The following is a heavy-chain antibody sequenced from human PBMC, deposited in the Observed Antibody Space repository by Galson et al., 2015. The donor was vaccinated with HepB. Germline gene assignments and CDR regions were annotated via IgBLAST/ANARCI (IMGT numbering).Heavy chain of an antibody. V-gene: IGHV1-24*01. J-gene: IGHJ4*02. CDR2: FDPEDGET. CDR1: GYTLTELS. CDR3: ATAGGVIVEEGLDY. Sequence: SVKVSCKVSGYTLTELSMHWVRQAPGKGLEWMGGFDPEDGETIYAQKFQGRVTMTEDTSTDTAYMELSSLRSEDTAVYYCATAGGVIVEEGLDYWGQGTLVTVSS. D-gene: IGHD3-16*02.